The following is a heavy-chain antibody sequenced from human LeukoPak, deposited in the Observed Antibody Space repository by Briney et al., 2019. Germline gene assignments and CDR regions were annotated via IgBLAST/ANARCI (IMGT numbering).Heavy chain of an antibody. CDR3: ARGAPGASVVVITKDTDWFDP. D-gene: IGHD3-22*01. V-gene: IGHV4-39*07. J-gene: IGHJ5*02. CDR1: GGSISSSTYY. CDR2: IYYSGNT. Sequence: SETLSLTCTVSGGSISSSTYYWGWIRQPPGKGLEWIGSIYYSGNTYYKPSLKSRVTISVDTSRNQFSLKLNSVTAADTAVYYCARGAPGASVVVITKDTDWFDPWGQGTLVTVSS.